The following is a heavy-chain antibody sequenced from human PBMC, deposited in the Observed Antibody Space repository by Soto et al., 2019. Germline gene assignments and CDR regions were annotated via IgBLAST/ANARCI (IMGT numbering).Heavy chain of an antibody. Sequence: SVKVSCKASGFTFTSSAVQWVRQARGQRLEWIGWIVVGSGNTNYAQKFQERVTITRDMSTSTAYMELSSLRSEDTAVYYCAAVDQGYCSSTSCQTLDYWGQGTLVTVSS. J-gene: IGHJ4*02. CDR1: GFTFTSSA. D-gene: IGHD2-2*01. CDR2: IVVGSGNT. V-gene: IGHV1-58*01. CDR3: AAVDQGYCSSTSCQTLDY.